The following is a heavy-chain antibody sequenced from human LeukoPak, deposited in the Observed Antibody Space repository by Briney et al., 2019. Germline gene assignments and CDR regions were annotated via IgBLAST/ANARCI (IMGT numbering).Heavy chain of an antibody. Sequence: ASVKVSCKASGYTFTSYSIGWVRQAPGQGPEWMGWISPYNGDTNYARNLQGRVTMTTDTSTSTAYMELRSLTSDDTAVYYCARSKKGVADFDFWGQGTLVTVSS. CDR1: GYTFTSYS. D-gene: IGHD6-19*01. J-gene: IGHJ4*02. V-gene: IGHV1-18*01. CDR2: ISPYNGDT. CDR3: ARSKKGVADFDF.